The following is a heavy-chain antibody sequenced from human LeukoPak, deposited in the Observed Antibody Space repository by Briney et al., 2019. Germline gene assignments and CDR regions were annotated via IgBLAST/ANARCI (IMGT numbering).Heavy chain of an antibody. V-gene: IGHV1-8*03. Sequence: ASVKVSCKASGYTFTSYDINWVRQTTGQGLEWMGWMNPNSGNTGYAQKFQGRVTITADESTSTAYMELSSLRSEDTAVYYCARDKGSNNYDFWSGYYCWGQGTLVTVSS. CDR3: ARDKGSNNYDFWSGYYC. CDR2: MNPNSGNT. D-gene: IGHD3-3*01. J-gene: IGHJ4*02. CDR1: GYTFTSYD.